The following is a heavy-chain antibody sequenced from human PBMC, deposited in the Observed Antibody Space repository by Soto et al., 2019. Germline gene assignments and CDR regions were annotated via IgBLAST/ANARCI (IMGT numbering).Heavy chain of an antibody. V-gene: IGHV3-33*01. CDR3: ARTIWSGYFQADY. D-gene: IGHD3-3*01. CDR1: GFTFSSYG. CDR2: IWYDGGNK. Sequence: GGSLRLSCAASGFTFSSYGIHWVRQAPGKGLEWLGVIWYDGGNKYYADSVKGRFTLSRDNAKNSLFLQMNSLRDEDTAVYYCARTIWSGYFQADYWGQGTLVTVSS. J-gene: IGHJ4*02.